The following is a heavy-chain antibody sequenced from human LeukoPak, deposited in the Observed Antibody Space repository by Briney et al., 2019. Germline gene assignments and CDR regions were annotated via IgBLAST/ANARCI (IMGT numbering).Heavy chain of an antibody. Sequence: SETLSLTCAVYGGSFSEYYWSWIYQPPGKGLEWIGEINHSGSTNYNPSLQSRVTISVDTSKKQFSLKLSSVTAADTAVYYCAISTPGGNGDYWGQGTLVTVSS. CDR1: GGSFSEYY. J-gene: IGHJ4*02. D-gene: IGHD4-23*01. V-gene: IGHV4-34*01. CDR3: AISTPGGNGDY. CDR2: INHSGST.